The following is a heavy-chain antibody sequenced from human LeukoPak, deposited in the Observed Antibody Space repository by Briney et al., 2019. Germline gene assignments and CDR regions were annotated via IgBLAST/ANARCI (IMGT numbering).Heavy chain of an antibody. CDR1: GGSISSGGYS. J-gene: IGHJ6*02. D-gene: IGHD5-12*01. V-gene: IGHV4-30-2*01. CDR3: ARRYSGYDPATYGMDV. CDR2: MYHSGST. Sequence: ASQTLSLTCAVSGGSISSGGYSWSWIRQPPGKGLEWIGYMYHSGSTYYNPSLKSRVTISVDRSKNQFSLKLSSVTAADTAVYYCARRYSGYDPATYGMDVWGRGTTVTVSS.